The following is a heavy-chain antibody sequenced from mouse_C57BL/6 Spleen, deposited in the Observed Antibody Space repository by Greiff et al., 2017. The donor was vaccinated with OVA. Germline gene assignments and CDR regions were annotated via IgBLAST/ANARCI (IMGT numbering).Heavy chain of an antibody. D-gene: IGHD3-2*02. CDR1: GYTFTSYW. CDR3: ALTAQATGAY. V-gene: IGHV1-50*01. CDR2: IDPSDSYT. J-gene: IGHJ3*01. Sequence: QVQLQQPGAELVKPGASVKLSCKASGYTFTSYWMQWVKQRPGQGLEWIGEIDPSDSYTNYNQKFKGKATLTVDTSSSTAYMQLSSLTSEDSAVYYCALTAQATGAYWGQGTLVTVSA.